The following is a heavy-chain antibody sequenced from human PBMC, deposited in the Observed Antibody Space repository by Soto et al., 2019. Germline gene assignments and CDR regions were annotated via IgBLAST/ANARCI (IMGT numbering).Heavy chain of an antibody. Sequence: GESLKISCKGLGNSFNNWIGWVRQMPGKGLEWVGIIYPGDSDTRYSPSFQGQVTISADKSISTAYLQWSSLKPSDSAMYYCARGRAAGNYKSSAYYSYYFDYWGQGALVTVSS. CDR3: ARGRAAGNYKSSAYYSYYFDY. CDR2: IYPGDSDT. CDR1: GNSFNNW. V-gene: IGHV5-51*01. D-gene: IGHD3-22*01. J-gene: IGHJ4*02.